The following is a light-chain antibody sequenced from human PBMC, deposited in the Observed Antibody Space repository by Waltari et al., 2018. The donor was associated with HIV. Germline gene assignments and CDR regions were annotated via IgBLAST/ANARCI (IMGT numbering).Light chain of an antibody. CDR1: SSDVGSYKL. J-gene: IGLJ2*01. V-gene: IGLV2-23*02. CDR2: EVS. Sequence: QSALTQPASVSGSPGQSITISCTGTSSDVGSYKLVSWYQQHPGQAPKLMIYEVSKRPSGVSNRFSGSKSGNTASLTISGLQAEDEADYYCCSYAGSSTVFGGGTKLTVL. CDR3: CSYAGSSTV.